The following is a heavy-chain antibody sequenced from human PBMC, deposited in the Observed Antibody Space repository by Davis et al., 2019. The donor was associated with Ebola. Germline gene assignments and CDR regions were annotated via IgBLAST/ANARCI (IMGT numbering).Heavy chain of an antibody. Sequence: MPSETLSLTCTVSGGSISSYYWSWIRQPPGKGLEWIGYIYYSGSTNYNPSLKSRVTISVDTSKNQFSLKLSSVTAADTAVYYCARAAGDWNNFDYWGQGTLVTVSS. CDR3: ARAAGDWNNFDY. CDR1: GGSISSYY. CDR2: IYYSGST. J-gene: IGHJ4*02. D-gene: IGHD1/OR15-1a*01. V-gene: IGHV4-59*08.